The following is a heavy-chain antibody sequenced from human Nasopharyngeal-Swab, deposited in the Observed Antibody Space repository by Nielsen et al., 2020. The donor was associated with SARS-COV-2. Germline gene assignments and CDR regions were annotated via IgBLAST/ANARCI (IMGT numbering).Heavy chain of an antibody. CDR2: IYYSGST. CDR3: ATYGYGSYYYYYMDV. J-gene: IGHJ6*03. V-gene: IGHV4-39*01. Sequence: SCTVSGGSISSSSYYWGWIRQPPGKGLEWIGSIYYSGSTYYNPSLKSRVTISVDTSKNQFSLKLSSVTAADTAVYYCATYGYGSYYYYYMDVWGKGTTVTVSS. CDR1: GGSISSSSYY. D-gene: IGHD5-18*01.